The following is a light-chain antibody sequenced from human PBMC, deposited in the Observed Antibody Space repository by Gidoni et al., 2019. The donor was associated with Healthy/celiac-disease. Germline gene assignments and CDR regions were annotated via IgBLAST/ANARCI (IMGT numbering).Light chain of an antibody. J-gene: IGKJ5*01. CDR2: DAS. Sequence: EIVLTQSPATLSLSPGERATLSCRASQRVSSYLAWYQQKPGQAPRRLIYDASNRATGISARFSGSGSGTDFTLTISSLEPEYFAVYYCQQRSNWITFXXXTRLEIK. CDR3: QQRSNWIT. V-gene: IGKV3-11*01. CDR1: QRVSSY.